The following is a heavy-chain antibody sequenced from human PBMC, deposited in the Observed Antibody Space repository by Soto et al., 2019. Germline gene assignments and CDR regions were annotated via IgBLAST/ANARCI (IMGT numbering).Heavy chain of an antibody. V-gene: IGHV4-31*03. CDR2: IYYSGST. J-gene: IGHJ6*02. D-gene: IGHD3-10*01. Sequence: QVQLQESGPGLVKPSQTLSLTCTVSGGSISSGGYYWSWIRQHPGKGLEWIGYIYYSGSTYYIPSLKSRVTISVDTSKNQFSLKLSSVTAADTAVYYCARADGGFGELLYYYYYGMDVWGQGTTVTVSS. CDR3: ARADGGFGELLYYYYYGMDV. CDR1: GGSISSGGYY.